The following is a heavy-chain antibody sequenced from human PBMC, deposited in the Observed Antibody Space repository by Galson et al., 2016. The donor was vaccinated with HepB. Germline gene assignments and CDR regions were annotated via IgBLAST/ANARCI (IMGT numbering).Heavy chain of an antibody. D-gene: IGHD1-7*01. CDR2: ISYDGSNK. CDR1: GFTFSSFG. Sequence: SLRLSCAASGFTFSSFGMHWVRQAPGKGLVWVAVISYDGSNKYYADSVKGRFTISRDYSKNTLFLQMNSLRAEDTAVYYCAKDFLMELRISDAFDIWGQGTMVTVSS. V-gene: IGHV3-30*18. J-gene: IGHJ3*02. CDR3: AKDFLMELRISDAFDI.